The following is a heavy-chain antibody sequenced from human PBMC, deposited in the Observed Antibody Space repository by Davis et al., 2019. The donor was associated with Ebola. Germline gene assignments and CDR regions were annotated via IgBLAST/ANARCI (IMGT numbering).Heavy chain of an antibody. V-gene: IGHV1-69*13. D-gene: IGHD5-24*01. Sequence: AASVKVSCKASGGTFSSYAIIWVRQAPGQGLEWTGGIIPIFGTANYAQKFQGRVTITADESTSTAYMELSSLRSEDTAVYYCARGRWKTDYYYYGMDVWGQGTTVTVSS. CDR2: IIPIFGTA. J-gene: IGHJ6*02. CDR3: ARGRWKTDYYYYGMDV. CDR1: GGTFSSYA.